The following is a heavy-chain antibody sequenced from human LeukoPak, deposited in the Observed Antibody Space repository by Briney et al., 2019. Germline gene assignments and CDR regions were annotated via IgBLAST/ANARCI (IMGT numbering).Heavy chain of an antibody. CDR2: ISYDGSNK. CDR3: AKSEFRLPGNYFDY. Sequence: GGSLRLSCAASGITFSSYAMSWVRQAPGKGLVWGTVISYDGSNKYYADSVKGRFTISRDNSKNTLYLQMNSLRAEDTAVYYCAKSEFRLPGNYFDYWGQGTLVTVSS. D-gene: IGHD3-10*01. J-gene: IGHJ4*02. CDR1: GITFSSYA. V-gene: IGHV3-30*18.